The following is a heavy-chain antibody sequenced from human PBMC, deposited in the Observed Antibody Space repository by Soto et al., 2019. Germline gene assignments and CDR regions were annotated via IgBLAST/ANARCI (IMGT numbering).Heavy chain of an antibody. CDR2: MDYSGDT. J-gene: IGHJ4*02. Sequence: ASETLSLTCSGSGDSISNNGNSGGWIRRPPGKGLEWIGTMDYSGDTSYNPSLRSRVTISADTSKNQFSLRLSSVSVADTAVYYCARRPTLYPSESSRFDIWGQGALVTVSS. CDR3: ARRPTLYPSESSRFDI. D-gene: IGHD3-10*01. V-gene: IGHV4-39*01. CDR1: GDSISNNGNS.